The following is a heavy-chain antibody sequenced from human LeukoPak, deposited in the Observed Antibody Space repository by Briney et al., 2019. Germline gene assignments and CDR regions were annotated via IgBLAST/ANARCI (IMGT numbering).Heavy chain of an antibody. CDR3: ARVRRYCSSTSCYTGMWYYYYGMDV. V-gene: IGHV4-34*01. D-gene: IGHD2-2*02. Sequence: SETLSLTCAVYGGSFSDYYWSWIRQPPGKGLEWIGEINHSGSTNYNPSLKSRVTISVDTSKNQFSLKLSSVTAADTAVYYCARVRRYCSSTSCYTGMWYYYYGMDVWGQGTTVTVSS. CDR1: GGSFSDYY. CDR2: INHSGST. J-gene: IGHJ6*02.